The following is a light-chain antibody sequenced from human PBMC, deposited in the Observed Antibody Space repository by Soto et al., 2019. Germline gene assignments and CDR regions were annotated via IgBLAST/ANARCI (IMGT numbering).Light chain of an antibody. CDR3: KQYNTYAN. Sequence: DIQLTHSPSTLSAAVLDIVTITFRASQNIRNLLAWYQQKPGKAPKPLIYDASTLKTGVPSRFSGSGSGSEFNFTITGLQPDDFATYFCKQYNTYANFGQGTRLEIK. V-gene: IGKV1-5*01. J-gene: IGKJ5*01. CDR1: QNIRNL. CDR2: DAS.